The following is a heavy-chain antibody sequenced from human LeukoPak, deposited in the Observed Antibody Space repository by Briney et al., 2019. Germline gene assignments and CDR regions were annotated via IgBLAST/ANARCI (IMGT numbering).Heavy chain of an antibody. CDR2: IIPMIGTA. J-gene: IGHJ5*02. CDR1: GGTFSSYA. V-gene: IGHV1-69*05. CDR3: ARVVGQQLGDWFDP. D-gene: IGHD6-13*01. Sequence: GSSVKVSCKASGGTFSSYAISWVRQAPGQGLEWMGGIIPMIGTANYAQKFQGRVTITTDESTSTAYMELSSLRSEDTAVYYCARVVGQQLGDWFDPWGQGTLVTVSS.